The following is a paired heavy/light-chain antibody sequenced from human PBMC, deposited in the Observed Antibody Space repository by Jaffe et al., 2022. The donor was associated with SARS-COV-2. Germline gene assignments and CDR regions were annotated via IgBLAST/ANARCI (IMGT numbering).Heavy chain of an antibody. J-gene: IGHJ4*02. CDR1: GYRITSYW. Sequence: EGQLVQSGAEVKKPGESLKISCKGSGYRITSYWIGWVRQMPGKGLEWMGIIYLGDSDTRYSPSFQGQVSISADNSISTAYLQWSSLKASDTAMYYCAKFNYDYIWGEPPRDWGQGTLVTVSS. D-gene: IGHD3-16*01. V-gene: IGHV5-51*01. CDR2: IYLGDSDT. CDR3: AKFNYDYIWGEPPRD.
Light chain of an antibody. V-gene: IGLV2-23*03. Sequence: QSALTQPASVSGSPGQSITISCTGASSDVGSYNFVSWYRQYPGKAPRLLISEGNKRPSGVSNRFSGSKSGNTASLTISGLQAEDEADYYCCSFASSSTFPYVFGTGTRVTVL. CDR2: EGN. CDR3: CSFASSSTFPYV. CDR1: SSDVGSYNF. J-gene: IGLJ1*01.